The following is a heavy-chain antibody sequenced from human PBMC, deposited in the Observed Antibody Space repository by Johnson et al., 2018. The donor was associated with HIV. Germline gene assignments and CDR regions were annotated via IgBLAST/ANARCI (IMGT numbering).Heavy chain of an antibody. V-gene: IGHV3-66*02. CDR3: ARSVDLHHFDTSGIGDAFDI. CDR1: GFTVSSNY. CDR2: IYPGGTT. J-gene: IGHJ3*02. Sequence: VQLVESGGGLVQPWGSLRLSCTASGFTVSSNYMSWVRQAPGKGLEWVSVIYPGGTTVPADSVKGRFTISRDNSKNTLHLQMSSLRAEDTAVYYCARSVDLHHFDTSGIGDAFDIWGQGTMVTVSS. D-gene: IGHD3-22*01.